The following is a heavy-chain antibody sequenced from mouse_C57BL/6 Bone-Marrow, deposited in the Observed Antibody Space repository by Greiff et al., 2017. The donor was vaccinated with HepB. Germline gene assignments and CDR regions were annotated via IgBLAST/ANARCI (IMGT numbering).Heavy chain of an antibody. V-gene: IGHV1-11*01. CDR1: GYTFTDHI. CDR2: IYPVGGET. J-gene: IGHJ4*01. D-gene: IGHD1-1*01. CDR3: AITTVVAGDAMDY. Sequence: LQESGAELASPGASVTLSCKASGYTFTDHIMNWVKKRPGQGLEWIGRIYPVGGETNYNQKFMGKATFSVDRSSSTVYMVLNSLTSEDPAVYYCAITTVVAGDAMDYWGQGTSVTVSS.